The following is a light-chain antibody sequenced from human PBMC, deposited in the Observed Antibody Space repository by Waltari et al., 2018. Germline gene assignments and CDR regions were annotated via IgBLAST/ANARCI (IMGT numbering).Light chain of an antibody. J-gene: IGKJ3*01. CDR3: QHRDHWPPDAT. CDR1: QSVFSAY. Sequence: EIVLTQSPGTLSLSPGDRATLSCRAIQSVFSAYLAWYQQKPGQAPRLLIYGASRRATGIPARFSGSGSGTDFTLTISSLEPEDFAVYYCQHRDHWPPDATFGPGTKVDI. CDR2: GAS. V-gene: IGKV3D-20*02.